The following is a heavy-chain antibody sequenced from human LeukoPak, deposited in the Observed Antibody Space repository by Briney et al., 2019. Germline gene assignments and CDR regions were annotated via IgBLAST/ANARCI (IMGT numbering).Heavy chain of an antibody. CDR3: ARGAYPITIFGVVIQSRPALFDY. J-gene: IGHJ4*02. CDR1: GFTVSSNY. CDR2: IYSGGST. D-gene: IGHD3-3*01. V-gene: IGHV3-66*01. Sequence: GGSLRLSCAASGFTVSSNYMSWVRQAPGKGLEWVSVIYSGGSTYYADSVKGRFTISRDNSKNTLYLQMNSLRAEDTAVYYCARGAYPITIFGVVIQSRPALFDYWGQGTLVTVSS.